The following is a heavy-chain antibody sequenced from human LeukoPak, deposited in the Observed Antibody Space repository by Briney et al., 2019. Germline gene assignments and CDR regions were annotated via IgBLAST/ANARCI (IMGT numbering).Heavy chain of an antibody. J-gene: IGHJ4*02. CDR1: GDSINSLDL. D-gene: IGHD3-22*01. V-gene: IGHV4-4*02. CDR2: MYLSGTT. Sequence: PSETLSLTCTVSGDSINSLDLWSWVRQPPGKGLEWIGVMYLSGTTHSNPSVKSRVTISIDKSKNQFFLNLSSVTAADTAVYYCGGLVGRYSSGLYYYYFDYWGQGTLVTVSS. CDR3: GGLVGRYSSGLYYYYFDY.